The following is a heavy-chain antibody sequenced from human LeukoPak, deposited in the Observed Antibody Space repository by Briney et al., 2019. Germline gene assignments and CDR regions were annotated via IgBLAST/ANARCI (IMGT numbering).Heavy chain of an antibody. CDR3: ASSLTSTDYCSGGSCPRAFDI. CDR1: GYTLTELS. Sequence: ASVKVSCKVSGYTLTELSMHWVRQAPGKGLEWMGGFDPEDGETIYAQKFQGRVTMTEDTSTDTAYMELSSLRSEDTAVYYCASSLTSTDYCSGGSCPRAFDIWGQGTMVTVSS. D-gene: IGHD2-15*01. CDR2: FDPEDGET. J-gene: IGHJ3*02. V-gene: IGHV1-24*01.